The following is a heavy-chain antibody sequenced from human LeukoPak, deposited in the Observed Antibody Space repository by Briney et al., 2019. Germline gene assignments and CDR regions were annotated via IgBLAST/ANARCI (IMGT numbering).Heavy chain of an antibody. D-gene: IGHD5-18*01. CDR3: ASGYSYGDAFDI. V-gene: IGHV1-18*01. CDR1: GYTFTSYG. CDR2: ISAYNGNT. Sequence: ASVKVSCKASGYTFTSYGISWVRQAPRQGLEWMGWISAYNGNTNYAQKLQGRVTMTTDTSTSTAYMELRSLRSDDTAVYYCASGYSYGDAFDIWGQGTMVTVSS. J-gene: IGHJ3*02.